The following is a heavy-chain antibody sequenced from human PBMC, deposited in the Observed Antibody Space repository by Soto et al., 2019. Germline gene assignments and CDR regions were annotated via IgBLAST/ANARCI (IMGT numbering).Heavy chain of an antibody. J-gene: IGHJ4*02. CDR2: ISSAGTRK. Sequence: QVQLVESGGGLVQSGRSLRLSCAASGFTFRSFAMHWVRQAPGKGLEWLAVISSAGTRKNYADSVQGRFPISRDNSRTTMCLQLNALRAEDPAVYYCPRDVYSTESVALDSWAQETLVTVS. V-gene: IGHV3-30-3*01. D-gene: IGHD4-4*01. CDR3: PRDVYSTESVALDS. CDR1: GFTFRSFA.